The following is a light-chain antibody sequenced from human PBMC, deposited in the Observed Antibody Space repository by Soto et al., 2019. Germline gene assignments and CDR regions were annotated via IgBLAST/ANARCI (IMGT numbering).Light chain of an antibody. CDR1: QSVGTY. CDR3: QQRSNGWT. V-gene: IGKV3-11*01. J-gene: IGKJ1*01. Sequence: EIVLTQSPVTLSLSPGDRATLSCRASQSVGTYLVWYQQRPGQAPRLLIYDASHRATVIPARFSGSGSGTDFTLTISILEPEDVAGYYCQQRSNGWTCGQGTKVEIK. CDR2: DAS.